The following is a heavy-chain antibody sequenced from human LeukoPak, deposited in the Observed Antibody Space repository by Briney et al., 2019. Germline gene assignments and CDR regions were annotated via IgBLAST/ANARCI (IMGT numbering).Heavy chain of an antibody. CDR2: IYYSGST. CDR3: ARIPFGRDAYKRSDS. J-gene: IGHJ4*02. Sequence: PSETLSLTCTVSGGSFSSGSYYWSWIRQPPGTGLEWIGYIYYSGSTDYSPSLKSRVTISVDTSKNQFSLKLSSVTAADTAVYYCARIPFGRDAYKRSDSWGQGTLVTVSS. D-gene: IGHD5-24*01. CDR1: GGSFSSGSYY. V-gene: IGHV4-61*01.